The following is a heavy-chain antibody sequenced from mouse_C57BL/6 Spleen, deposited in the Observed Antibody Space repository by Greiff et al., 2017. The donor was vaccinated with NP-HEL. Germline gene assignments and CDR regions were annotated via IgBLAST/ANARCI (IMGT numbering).Heavy chain of an antibody. V-gene: IGHV1-55*01. D-gene: IGHD1-1*01. J-gene: IGHJ2*01. CDR2: IYPGSGST. CDR3: ARHYYGSSYVDFDY. Sequence: QVQLQQSGAELVKPGASVKMSCKASGYTFTSYWITWVKQRPGQGLEWIGDIYPGSGSTNYNEKFKSKATLTVDTSSSTAYMQLSSLTSEDSAVYYCARHYYGSSYVDFDYWGQGTTLTVSS. CDR1: GYTFTSYW.